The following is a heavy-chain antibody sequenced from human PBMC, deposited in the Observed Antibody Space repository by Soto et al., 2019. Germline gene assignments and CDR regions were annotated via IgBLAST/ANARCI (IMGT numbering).Heavy chain of an antibody. D-gene: IGHD6-13*01. CDR1: GGTFSSYA. CDR3: ASELSIAAAGPRDWFDP. Sequence: SVKVSCKASGGTFSSYAISWVRQAPVQGLEWMGGIIPIFGTANYAQKFQGRVAITADESTSTAYMELSSLRSEDTAVYYCASELSIAAAGPRDWFDPWGQGTLVTVSS. V-gene: IGHV1-69*13. J-gene: IGHJ5*02. CDR2: IIPIFGTA.